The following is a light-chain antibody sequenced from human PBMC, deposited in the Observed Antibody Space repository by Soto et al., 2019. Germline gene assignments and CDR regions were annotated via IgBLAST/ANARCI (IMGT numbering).Light chain of an antibody. CDR2: WAS. CDR1: QSVLYSSNNKNY. V-gene: IGKV4-1*01. CDR3: RQYYSTPRT. J-gene: IGKJ4*01. Sequence: DIVMTQSPDSLAVSLGERATINCKSSQSVLYSSNNKNYLGWYQQKPGHPPRLLIYWASTRESGVPDRFSGGGSGTDFTLTISSLQAEDVAVYYCRQYYSTPRTFGGGTKVDIK.